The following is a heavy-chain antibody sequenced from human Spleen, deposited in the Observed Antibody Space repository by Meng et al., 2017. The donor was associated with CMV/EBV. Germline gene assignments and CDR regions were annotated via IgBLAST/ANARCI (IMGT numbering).Heavy chain of an antibody. CDR3: ARGYSSGKTDY. Sequence: QVQLQGAGPGLVKLSETLSLTCSVSGDSMSDYYWSWIRQPAGKGLEWIGRIYTDGSINYNPSLKSRVTMSLDTSKNQFFLNLSSVTAADTAVYYCARGYSSGKTDYWGQGTLVTVSS. V-gene: IGHV4-4*07. J-gene: IGHJ4*02. CDR1: GDSMSDYY. D-gene: IGHD6-19*01. CDR2: IYTDGSI.